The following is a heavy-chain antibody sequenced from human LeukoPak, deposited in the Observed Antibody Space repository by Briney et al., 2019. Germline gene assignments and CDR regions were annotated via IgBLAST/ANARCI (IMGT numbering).Heavy chain of an antibody. CDR2: IWYDGSNK. Sequence: PGRSMRLSCAASGFTFSSYGMHWVRQAPGKGLVCVAAIWYDGSNKYYADSVKGRFTISRDNSKNTLYLQMNSLRAEDTAVYYCAREWGYYDSSGPFDYWGQGTLVTVSS. CDR1: GFTFSSYG. CDR3: AREWGYYDSSGPFDY. D-gene: IGHD3-22*01. J-gene: IGHJ4*02. V-gene: IGHV3-33*01.